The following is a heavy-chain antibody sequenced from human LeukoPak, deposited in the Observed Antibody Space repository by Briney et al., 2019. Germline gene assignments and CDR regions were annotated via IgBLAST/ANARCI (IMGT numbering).Heavy chain of an antibody. V-gene: IGHV4-4*07. CDR2: LYASGCT. CDR1: VRSIRGYY. CDR3: GSDVGDARH. Sequence: SDTLSLTCTLSVRSIRGYYGSWLRQPAGKGLEWIGRLYASGCTYYSPSLKSPVTISVDTSKNHFSLKLTSMTPPDAAVYYCGSDVGDARHWGARNLGTVSS. J-gene: IGHJ4*02.